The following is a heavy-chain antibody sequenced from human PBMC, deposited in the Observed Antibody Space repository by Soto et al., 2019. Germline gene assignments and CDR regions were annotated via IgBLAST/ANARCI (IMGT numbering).Heavy chain of an antibody. CDR3: ARSNSGYCSSTSCYAYAWRYYYYYYMDV. D-gene: IGHD2-2*01. CDR1: GGSISSSSYY. V-gene: IGHV4-39*01. J-gene: IGHJ6*03. CDR2: IYYSGST. Sequence: SETLSLTCTVSGGSISSSSYYWGWIRQPPGKGLEWIGSIYYSGSTYYNPSLKSRVTISVDTSKNQFSLKLSSVTAADTAVYYCARSNSGYCSSTSCYAYAWRYYYYYYMDVWGKGTTVTVSS.